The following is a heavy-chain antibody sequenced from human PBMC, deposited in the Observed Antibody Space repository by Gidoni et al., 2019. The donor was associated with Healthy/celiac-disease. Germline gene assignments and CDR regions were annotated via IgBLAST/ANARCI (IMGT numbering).Heavy chain of an antibody. CDR3: ARGRGFLEWSKTTSFDY. J-gene: IGHJ4*02. Sequence: QVQLQQWGAGLLKPSETLSLTCAVYGGSFSGYYWSWIRQPPGKGLEWIGEINHSGSTNYNPSLKSRVTISVDTSKNQFSLKLSSVTAADTAVYYCARGRGFLEWSKTTSFDYWGQGTLVTVSS. D-gene: IGHD3-3*01. V-gene: IGHV4-34*01. CDR1: GGSFSGYY. CDR2: INHSGST.